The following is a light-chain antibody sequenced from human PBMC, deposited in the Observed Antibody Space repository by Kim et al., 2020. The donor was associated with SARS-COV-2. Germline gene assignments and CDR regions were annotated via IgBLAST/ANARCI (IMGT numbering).Light chain of an antibody. CDR2: EGS. CDR3: CSYAGSSKV. CDR1: SSDVGSYNL. Sequence: QPASVSGSPGQSITISCTGTSSDVGSYNLVSWYQQHPGKAPKLMIYEGSKRPSGVSNRFSGSKSGNTASLTISGLQAEDEADYYCCSYAGSSKVFGGGTQLTVL. J-gene: IGLJ3*02. V-gene: IGLV2-23*01.